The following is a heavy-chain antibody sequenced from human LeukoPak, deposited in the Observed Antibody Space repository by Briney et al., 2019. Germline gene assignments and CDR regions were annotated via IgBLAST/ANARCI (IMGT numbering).Heavy chain of an antibody. J-gene: IGHJ4*02. Sequence: GGSLRLSCAASGFTFSSYAMSWVRQAPGKGLEWVSAFSGRGGSTYYADSVKGRFTISRDNSKNTLYLQMNSLRAEDTAVYYCNMAVGGDFWSGYIDYWGQGTLVTVSS. CDR1: GFTFSSYA. D-gene: IGHD3-3*01. CDR3: NMAVGGDFWSGYIDY. V-gene: IGHV3-23*01. CDR2: FSGRGGST.